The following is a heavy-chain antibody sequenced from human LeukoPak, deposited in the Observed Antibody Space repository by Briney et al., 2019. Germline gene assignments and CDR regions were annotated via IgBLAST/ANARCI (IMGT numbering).Heavy chain of an antibody. CDR2: INHSGST. Sequence: SETLSLTCAVYGGSFSGYCWSWIRQPPGKGLEWIGEINHSGSTNYNPSLKSRVTISVDASKNQFSLKLSSVTAADTAVYYCARHEYSSGWYMNNWFDPWGQGTLVTVSS. CDR1: GGSFSGYC. V-gene: IGHV4-34*01. CDR3: ARHEYSSGWYMNNWFDP. D-gene: IGHD6-19*01. J-gene: IGHJ5*02.